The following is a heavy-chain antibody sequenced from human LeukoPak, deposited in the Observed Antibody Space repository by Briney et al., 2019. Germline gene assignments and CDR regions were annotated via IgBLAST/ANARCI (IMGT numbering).Heavy chain of an antibody. CDR2: IITDGSSA. CDR1: GFTFSNYW. J-gene: IGHJ6*02. D-gene: IGHD4-11*01. Sequence: PGGSLRLSCAASGFTFSNYWMHWVRQAPGKGLVWLSRIITDGSSASYADSVKGRFTISRDNAKNTLYLQMNSLRAEDTAVYYCARDPTYYSNKAYYYYGMDVWGQGTTVTVSS. CDR3: ARDPTYYSNKAYYYYGMDV. V-gene: IGHV3-74*01.